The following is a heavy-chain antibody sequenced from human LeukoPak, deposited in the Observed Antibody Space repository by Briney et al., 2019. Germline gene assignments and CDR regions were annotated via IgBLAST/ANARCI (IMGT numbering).Heavy chain of an antibody. CDR3: SKARPYYSDS. V-gene: IGHV3-23*01. Sequence: GGSLRLSCAAPVYTFNNYGMRWGRQAPGMGLEWVSTISASGDATYYADSVKGRFTISRDNSKNTLFLQMNSLTAEDTAVYYCSKARPYYSDSWGQGTLVTVSS. CDR1: VYTFNNYG. CDR2: ISASGDAT. J-gene: IGHJ4*02.